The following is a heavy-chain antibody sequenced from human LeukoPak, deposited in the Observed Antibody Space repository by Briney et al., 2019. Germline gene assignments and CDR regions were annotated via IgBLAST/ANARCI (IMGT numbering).Heavy chain of an antibody. V-gene: IGHV1-69*13. D-gene: IGHD3-10*01. CDR2: IIPIFGTA. J-gene: IGHJ3*02. Sequence: SVKVSCKASGGTFSSYAIGWVRQAPGQGLEWMGGIIPIFGTANYAQKFQGRVTITADESTSTAYMELSSLRSEDTAVYYCAREYYYGSGDGNIWGQGTMVTVSS. CDR3: AREYYYGSGDGNI. CDR1: GGTFSSYA.